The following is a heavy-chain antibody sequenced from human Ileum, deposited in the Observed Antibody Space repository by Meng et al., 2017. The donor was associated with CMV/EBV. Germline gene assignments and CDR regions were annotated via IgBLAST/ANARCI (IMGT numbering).Heavy chain of an antibody. J-gene: IGHJ5*02. V-gene: IGHV4-61*02. CDR2: IKPNGST. D-gene: IGHD4-11*01. CDR1: GGSNRDKNFQ. Sequence: PPGAGPRLVQASHNLALTWNFRGGSNRDKNFQRDLNPPPAREGLENNGRIKPNGSTTYNPSLKSRVTISLDTSKKQFSLHLISVTAADTAVYYCARGLTTILRFDPWGQGTLVTVSS. CDR3: ARGLTTILRFDP.